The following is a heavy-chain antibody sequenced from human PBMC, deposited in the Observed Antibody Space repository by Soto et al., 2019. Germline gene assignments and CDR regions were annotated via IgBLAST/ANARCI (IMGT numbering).Heavy chain of an antibody. CDR3: ARVGIVGNYYYGMDV. Sequence: SVKVSCKASGGTFSSYAISWVRQAPGQGPEWMGGIIPIFGTANYAQKFQGRVTITADESTSTAYMELSSLRSEDTAVYYCARVGIVGNYYYGMDVWGQGTTVTVSS. CDR2: IIPIFGTA. V-gene: IGHV1-69*13. CDR1: GGTFSSYA. D-gene: IGHD2-2*03. J-gene: IGHJ6*02.